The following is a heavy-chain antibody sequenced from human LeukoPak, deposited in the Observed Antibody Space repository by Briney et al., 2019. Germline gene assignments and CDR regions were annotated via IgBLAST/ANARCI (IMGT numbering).Heavy chain of an antibody. CDR1: GFTFSSYA. D-gene: IGHD6-19*01. CDR2: ISGSGGST. J-gene: IGHJ4*02. Sequence: PGGSLRLSCAASGFTFSSYAMSWVRQAPGKGLEWVSAISGSGGSTYYAGSVKGRFTISRDNSKNTLYLQMNSLRAEDTAVYYCAKATGYSSGWYYYWGQGTLVTVSS. V-gene: IGHV3-23*01. CDR3: AKATGYSSGWYYY.